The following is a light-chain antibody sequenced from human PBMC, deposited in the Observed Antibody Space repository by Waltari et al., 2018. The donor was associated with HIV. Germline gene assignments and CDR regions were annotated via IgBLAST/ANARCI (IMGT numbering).Light chain of an antibody. Sequence: QSVLTQPPSAPAAPGQKGSISCSGSSSNIGKQSVSWYQQFPGTAPKLLIYDNNKRPSGIPSRFSGSKSGTSATLGVTGLQTGDEADYYCGTWDSSLRAVVFGGGTKLTVL. CDR1: SSNIGKQS. CDR3: GTWDSSLRAVV. CDR2: DNN. V-gene: IGLV1-51*01. J-gene: IGLJ2*01.